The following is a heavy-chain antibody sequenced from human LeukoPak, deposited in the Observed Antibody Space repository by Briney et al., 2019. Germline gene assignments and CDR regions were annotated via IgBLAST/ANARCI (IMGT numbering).Heavy chain of an antibody. CDR2: INHSGST. Sequence: SETLSLTCAVYGGSFSGYYWSWIRQPPGKGLEWIGEINHSGSTNYNPSLKSRVTISVDTSKNQFSLKLSSVTAADTAVYYCARGQGMTGGPGVWGQGTLVTVSS. CDR3: ARGQGMTGGPGV. J-gene: IGHJ4*02. V-gene: IGHV4-34*01. CDR1: GGSFSGYY. D-gene: IGHD6-13*01.